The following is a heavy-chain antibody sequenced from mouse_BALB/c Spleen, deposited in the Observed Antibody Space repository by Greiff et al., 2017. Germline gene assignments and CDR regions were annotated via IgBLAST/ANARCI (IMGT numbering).Heavy chain of an antibody. J-gene: IGHJ4*01. Sequence: VQLQQSGPGLVAPSQSLSITCTVSGFSLTSYGVHWVRQPPGKGLEWLGVIWAGGSTNYNSALMSRLSISKDNSKSQVFLKMNSLQTDDTAMYYGARYSMRTTRSAMDYWGQGTSVTVSA. CDR3: ARYSMRTTRSAMDY. CDR1: GFSLTSYG. CDR2: IWAGGST. V-gene: IGHV2-9*02. D-gene: IGHD2-4*01.